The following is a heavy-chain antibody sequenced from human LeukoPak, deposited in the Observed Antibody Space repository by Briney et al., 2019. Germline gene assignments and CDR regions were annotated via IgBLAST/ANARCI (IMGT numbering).Heavy chain of an antibody. CDR3: ARDRKGSSGYPIPYYYYYYMDV. J-gene: IGHJ6*03. Sequence: SETLSLTCTVSGGSISSYYWSWIRQPPGKGLEWIGYIYYSGSTNYNPPLKSRVTISVDTSKNQFSLKLSSVTAADTAVYYCARDRKGSSGYPIPYYYYYYMDVWGKGTTVTVSS. CDR2: IYYSGST. D-gene: IGHD3-22*01. CDR1: GGSISSYY. V-gene: IGHV4-59*01.